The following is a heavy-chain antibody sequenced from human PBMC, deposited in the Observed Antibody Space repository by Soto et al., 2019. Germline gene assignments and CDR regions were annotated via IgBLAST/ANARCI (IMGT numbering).Heavy chain of an antibody. Sequence: QVQLVQSGAEVKKPGSSVKVSCKASGGTFSSYAISWVRQAPGQGLEWMGGIIPIFGTANYAQKFQGRVTMTADELTITADMELRSLRSEDTAVYYCARNRDLLVPAAVSGYYYGMDVWGQGTKVTVSS. CDR1: GGTFSSYA. CDR3: ARNRDLLVPAAVSGYYYGMDV. CDR2: IIPIFGTA. J-gene: IGHJ6*02. D-gene: IGHD2-2*01. V-gene: IGHV1-69*12.